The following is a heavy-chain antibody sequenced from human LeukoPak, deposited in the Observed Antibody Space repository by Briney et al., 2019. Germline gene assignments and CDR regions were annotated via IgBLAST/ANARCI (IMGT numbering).Heavy chain of an antibody. Sequence: GGSLRLSCAASGFTFSSYWMNWARQAPGRGLEWVASINHNGNVNYYVDSVKGRFTISRDNAKNSLYLQMSNLGAEDTAVYFCARGGGLDVWGQGATVTVSS. D-gene: IGHD3-16*01. CDR1: GFTFSSYW. V-gene: IGHV3-7*03. J-gene: IGHJ6*02. CDR2: INHNGNVN. CDR3: ARGGGLDV.